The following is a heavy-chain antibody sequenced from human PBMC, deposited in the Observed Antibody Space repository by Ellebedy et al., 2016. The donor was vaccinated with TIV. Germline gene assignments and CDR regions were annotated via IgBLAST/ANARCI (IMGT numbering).Heavy chain of an antibody. CDR1: GFTFSSTW. CDR3: ASDAGVY. CDR2: IKPDGSVK. J-gene: IGHJ4*02. V-gene: IGHV3-7*01. Sequence: GESLKISCAASGFTFSSTWMSWVRQAPGKGLEWVANIKPDGSVKYYVDSVKGRFTISRDNAKSSLYLQMNSLRAEDTAMYYCASDAGVYWGQGTLVTVSS.